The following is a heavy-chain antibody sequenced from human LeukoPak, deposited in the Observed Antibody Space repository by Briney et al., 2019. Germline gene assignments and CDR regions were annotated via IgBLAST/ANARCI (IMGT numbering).Heavy chain of an antibody. V-gene: IGHV4-59*01. D-gene: IGHD3-10*01. CDR2: IYYSGST. J-gene: IGHJ3*02. Sequence: SETLSLTCTVSGGSIRSYYWSWIRQPPGKGLEWIGYIYYSGSTNYNPSLKSRVTISVDTSKNQFSLKLSSVTVADTAVYYCARDLSGGSGSYFAFDIWGQGTMVTVSS. CDR3: ARDLSGGSGSYFAFDI. CDR1: GGSIRSYY.